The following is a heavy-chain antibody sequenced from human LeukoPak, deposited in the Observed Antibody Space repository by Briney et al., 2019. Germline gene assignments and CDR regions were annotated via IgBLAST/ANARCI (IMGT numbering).Heavy chain of an antibody. D-gene: IGHD7-27*01. J-gene: IGHJ3*02. Sequence: PGGSLRLSCAASGFTFSSYWMSWVRQAPGKGLEWVANIKQDESEKYYVDSVKGRFTISRDNAKNSPYLQMNSLRAEDTAVYYCARLGNWGGNAFDIWGQGTMVTVSS. CDR2: IKQDESEK. CDR1: GFTFSSYW. CDR3: ARLGNWGGNAFDI. V-gene: IGHV3-7*01.